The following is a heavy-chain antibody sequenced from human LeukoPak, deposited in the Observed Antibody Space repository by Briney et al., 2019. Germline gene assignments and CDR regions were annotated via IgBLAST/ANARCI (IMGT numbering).Heavy chain of an antibody. CDR3: AKHIGQYSSSVDY. J-gene: IGHJ4*02. CDR1: GFTLSSYS. D-gene: IGHD6-6*01. CDR2: ISGSGGST. V-gene: IGHV3-23*01. Sequence: GGSLRLSCAASGFTLSSYSMNWVRQTPGKGLGWVSAISGSGGSTYYADSVKGRFTISRDNSKNTLYLQMNSLRAEDTAVYYCAKHIGQYSSSVDYWGQGTLVTVSS.